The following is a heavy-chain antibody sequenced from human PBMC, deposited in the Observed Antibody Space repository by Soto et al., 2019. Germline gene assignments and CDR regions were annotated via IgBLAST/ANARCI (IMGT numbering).Heavy chain of an antibody. CDR3: ARGQRFSDWFDP. Sequence: QVHLQESGPGLVKPSETLSLTCSVSGGTISGYYWSWIRQPAGKGLVWIGRIYSSGNTKYNPSLQSRVTMSLDTSNNQFSLRLTSVTAADTAVYYCARGQRFSDWFDPWGQGTLVTVSS. J-gene: IGHJ5*02. CDR1: GGTISGYY. V-gene: IGHV4-4*07. D-gene: IGHD3-3*01. CDR2: IYSSGNT.